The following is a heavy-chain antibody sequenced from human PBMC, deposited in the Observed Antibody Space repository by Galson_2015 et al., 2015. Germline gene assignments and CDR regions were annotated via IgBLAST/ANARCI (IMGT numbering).Heavy chain of an antibody. CDR3: TTLNHYDSSGYFYVPFDY. CDR1: GFTFSNAW. J-gene: IGHJ4*02. V-gene: IGHV3-15*01. Sequence: SLRLSCAASGFTFSNAWMSWVRQAPGKGLEWVGRIKSNTDGGTTDYAAPVKGRFTISRDDSKNTLYLQMNSLKTEDTAVYYCTTLNHYDSSGYFYVPFDYWGQGTLVTVSS. CDR2: IKSNTDGGTT. D-gene: IGHD3-22*01.